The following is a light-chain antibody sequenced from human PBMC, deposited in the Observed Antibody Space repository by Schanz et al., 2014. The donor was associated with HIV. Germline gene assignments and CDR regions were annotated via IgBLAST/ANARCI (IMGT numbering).Light chain of an antibody. CDR3: QKYDSVPLT. Sequence: DIQMTQSPSSLSASVGDRVTITCRASQSIDNHLNWYQQKPGKAPKLLISSTSNLQSGVPSRFSGSGSGTHFTLTINSLQPEDVATYYCQKYDSVPLTFGGGTKVEIK. V-gene: IGKV1-39*01. CDR1: QSIDNH. CDR2: STS. J-gene: IGKJ4*01.